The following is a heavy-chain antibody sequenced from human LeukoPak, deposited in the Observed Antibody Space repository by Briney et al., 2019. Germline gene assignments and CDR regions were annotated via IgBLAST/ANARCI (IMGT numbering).Heavy chain of an antibody. CDR2: IYYSGST. Sequence: SETLSLNCTVSGGSISSGDYYWSWIRQPPGKGLEWIGYIYYSGSTYYNPSLKSRVTISVDTSKNQFSLKLSSVTAADTAVYYCAREAKTYYYDSSGYLSLDYWGQGTLVTVSS. V-gene: IGHV4-30-4*08. CDR1: GGSISSGDYY. J-gene: IGHJ4*02. CDR3: AREAKTYYYDSSGYLSLDY. D-gene: IGHD3-22*01.